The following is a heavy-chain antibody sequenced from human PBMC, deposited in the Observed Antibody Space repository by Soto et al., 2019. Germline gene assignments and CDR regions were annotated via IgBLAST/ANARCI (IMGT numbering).Heavy chain of an antibody. CDR3: AKDRGGTGWPFDH. D-gene: IGHD6-19*01. CDR2: ISAGGATT. Sequence: EVQLVESGGGLVQPGGSLRLSCTPSGFTFGNFAMSWVRQAPGKGLEWVSSISAGGATTYYADSVKGRVTMSRDNSKNTLSLQMIRLRAEDSAVYYCAKDRGGTGWPFDHWGQGTLVTVSS. J-gene: IGHJ4*02. CDR1: GFTFGNFA. V-gene: IGHV3-23*04.